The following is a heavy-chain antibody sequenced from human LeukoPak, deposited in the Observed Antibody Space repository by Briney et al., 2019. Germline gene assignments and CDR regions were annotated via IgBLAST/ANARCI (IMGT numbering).Heavy chain of an antibody. V-gene: IGHV3-30*18. CDR2: ISYDGNTK. CDR3: AKKEGGYKYDDFFDF. CDR1: GFSFSSYG. J-gene: IGHJ4*02. D-gene: IGHD5-24*01. Sequence: GRSLRLSCAASGFSFSSYGMHWVRQAPGKGLEWVAAISYDGNTKYYVDSVKGRFTISRDNSKNTLYLQMNSLRGEDTAVYYCAKKEGGYKYDDFFDFWGQGTLVTVSS.